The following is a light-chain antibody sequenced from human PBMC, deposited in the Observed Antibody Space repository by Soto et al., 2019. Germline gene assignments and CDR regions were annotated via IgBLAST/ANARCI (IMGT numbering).Light chain of an antibody. CDR2: EVS. V-gene: IGLV2-14*01. CDR3: SSYTSSSTPHV. CDR1: SSDVGGYNY. J-gene: IGLJ1*01. Sequence: QSALTQPASVSGSPGQSITISCTGTSSDVGGYNYVSWYQQHPGKAPKLMIYEVSNRPSGVSNRFSGSKSGNTASLTISGLQDEDEDVYYCSSYTSSSTPHVFGTGTKVTVL.